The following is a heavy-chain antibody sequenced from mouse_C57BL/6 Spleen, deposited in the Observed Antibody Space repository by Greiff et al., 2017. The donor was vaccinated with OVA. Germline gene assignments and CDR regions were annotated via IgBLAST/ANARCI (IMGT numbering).Heavy chain of an antibody. Sequence: QVQLQQPGAELVKPGASVKMSCKASGYTFTSYWITWVKQRPGQGLEWIGDIYPGSGSTNYNEKFKSKATLTVDTSSCTAYMQLSSLTSEDSAVYYCARRFYYYGSWFAYWGQGTLVTVSA. CDR1: GYTFTSYW. CDR3: ARRFYYYGSWFAY. J-gene: IGHJ3*01. D-gene: IGHD1-1*01. V-gene: IGHV1-55*01. CDR2: IYPGSGST.